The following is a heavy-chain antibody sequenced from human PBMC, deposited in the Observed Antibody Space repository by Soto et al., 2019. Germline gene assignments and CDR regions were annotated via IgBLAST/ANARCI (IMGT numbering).Heavy chain of an antibody. CDR1: GFTFNRYA. J-gene: IGHJ4*02. Sequence: GGSLRLSCTASGFTFNRYAMSWVRQAPGKGLEWVLVISGSGEKIYYAESVKGRFTISRDNSKKTLNLQMNSLRVEDTAMYYCAKDRCSGGSCDSWDSWGQGTLVTVSS. CDR2: ISGSGEKI. D-gene: IGHD2-15*01. V-gene: IGHV3-23*01. CDR3: AKDRCSGGSCDSWDS.